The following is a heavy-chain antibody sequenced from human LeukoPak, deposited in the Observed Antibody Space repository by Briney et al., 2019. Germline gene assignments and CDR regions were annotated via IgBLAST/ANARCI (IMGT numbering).Heavy chain of an antibody. CDR2: IGTAGDT. Sequence: GGSLRLSCAASGFTFSSYDMHWVRQPTGKGLEWVSAIGTAGDTYYSDSVKGRFTISREDAKNSLYLQMNNLRAGDTAVYFCARGHMLTGYYIAWFDPWGQGTLVTVSS. CDR3: ARGHMLTGYYIAWFDP. V-gene: IGHV3-13*01. CDR1: GFTFSSYD. J-gene: IGHJ5*02. D-gene: IGHD3-9*01.